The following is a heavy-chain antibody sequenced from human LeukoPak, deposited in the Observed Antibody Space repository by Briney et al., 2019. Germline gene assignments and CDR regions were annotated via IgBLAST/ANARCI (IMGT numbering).Heavy chain of an antibody. CDR2: ISGGGGST. J-gene: IGHJ5*02. Sequence: GGSLRLSCAAPGFTFTNYAMSWVRQAPGRGLEWVSGISGGGGSTYYADSVKGRFTISRDSSKNTLYLQMNSLRAEDTAVYYCAKDCGYYDYGISVRGKNCFDPWGQGTLVTVSS. D-gene: IGHD4-17*01. CDR1: GFTFTNYA. CDR3: AKDCGYYDYGISVRGKNCFDP. V-gene: IGHV3-23*01.